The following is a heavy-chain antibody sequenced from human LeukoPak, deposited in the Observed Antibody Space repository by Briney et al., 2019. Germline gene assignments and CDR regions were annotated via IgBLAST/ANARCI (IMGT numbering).Heavy chain of an antibody. D-gene: IGHD5-24*01. V-gene: IGHV3-7*01. CDR1: GFTFSNYW. CDR3: ARLLLQQSPFDY. Sequence: PGGSLRLSCAASGFTFSNYWMSWVRQAPGKGLEWGANIKQDGSEKYYVDSVKGRFTISRDKAKNSLYRQMNSLRAEDTAMYYCARLLLQQSPFDYWGQGTLVTVSS. CDR2: IKQDGSEK. J-gene: IGHJ4*02.